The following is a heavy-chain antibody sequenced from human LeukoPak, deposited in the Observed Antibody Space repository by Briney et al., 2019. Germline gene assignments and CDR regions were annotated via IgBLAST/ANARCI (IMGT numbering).Heavy chain of an antibody. V-gene: IGHV4-4*07. CDR1: GGSISSYY. CDR2: IYTSGST. CDR3: ARDFQVRLRPPYYYYYMDV. Sequence: SETLSLTCTVSGGSISSYYWSWIRQPAGKGLEWIGRIYTSGSTNYNPSLKSRVAISVDTSKNQFSLKLSSVTAADTAVYYCARDFQVRLRPPYYYYYMDVWGKGTTVTVSS. D-gene: IGHD5-12*01. J-gene: IGHJ6*03.